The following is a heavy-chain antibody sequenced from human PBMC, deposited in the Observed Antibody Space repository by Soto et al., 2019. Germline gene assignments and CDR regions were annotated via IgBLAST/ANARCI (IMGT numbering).Heavy chain of an antibody. J-gene: IGHJ4*02. CDR3: ARGPGQYYFDY. CDR2: INHSGST. CDR1: GGSFSGYY. V-gene: IGHV4-34*01. Sequence: SETLSLTCAVYGGSFSGYYWSWIRQPPGKGLEWIGEINHSGSTNYNPSLKSRVTISVDTSKNQFSLKLSSVTAADTAVYYCARGPGQYYFDYWGQGTLVTVS.